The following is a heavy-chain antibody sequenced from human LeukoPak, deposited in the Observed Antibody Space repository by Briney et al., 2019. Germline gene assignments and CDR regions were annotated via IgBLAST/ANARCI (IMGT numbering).Heavy chain of an antibody. Sequence: GGSLRLSCAASGFTFNTYAMSWVRQAPGKGLEWVSGSSGSGGSTNYADSVKGRFTIFGDNSKNTLYLQMNSLRAEDTAVYYCAKDVDTSMVSLFDAWGQGTLVTVSS. J-gene: IGHJ4*02. CDR3: AKDVDTSMVSLFDA. V-gene: IGHV3-23*01. CDR1: GFTFNTYA. CDR2: SSGSGGST. D-gene: IGHD5-18*01.